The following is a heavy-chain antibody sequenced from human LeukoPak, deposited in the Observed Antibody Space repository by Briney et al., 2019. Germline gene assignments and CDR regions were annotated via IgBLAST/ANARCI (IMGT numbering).Heavy chain of an antibody. CDR3: ASPASTYYYYYLDV. Sequence: GGSLRLSCAASGLTFSGYSMNWVRQAPGKGLEWISYISSSSDIIYNADSVKGRFTISRDNAKNSLFLQMNSLRAEDTAVYYCASPASTYYYYYLDVWGKGTTVTVSS. V-gene: IGHV3-48*01. J-gene: IGHJ6*03. CDR1: GLTFSGYS. CDR2: ISSSSDII.